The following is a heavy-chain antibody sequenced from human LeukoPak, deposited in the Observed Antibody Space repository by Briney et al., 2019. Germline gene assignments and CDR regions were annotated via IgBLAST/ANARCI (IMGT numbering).Heavy chain of an antibody. CDR3: ARDGYYYDSSGYYF. D-gene: IGHD3-22*01. J-gene: IGHJ4*02. CDR1: GGSISSYY. CDR2: IYTTGIT. V-gene: IGHV4-4*07. Sequence: SETLSLTCTVSGGSISSYYWSWIRQPAAKGLEWIGRIYTTGITNYNPSLKRRATMSVDTPKNQFSLQLTSVTAADTAVYYCARDGYYYDSSGYYFWGQGTLVTVSS.